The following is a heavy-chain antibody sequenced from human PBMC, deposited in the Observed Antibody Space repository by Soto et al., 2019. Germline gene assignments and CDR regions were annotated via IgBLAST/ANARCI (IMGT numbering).Heavy chain of an antibody. CDR1: GFSFSIYS. Sequence: EGQLVEFGGGLVKPGGSLRLSCAASGFSFSIYSYNWVRQAPGKGLEWLSYISPAGSSIYYADSVKGRFIISRDSARDSVYLQMNSLRAEDTAVYYCAKDRGGSGAFDIWGQGTMVTVSS. J-gene: IGHJ3*02. V-gene: IGHV3-48*01. CDR2: ISPAGSSI. CDR3: AKDRGGSGAFDI. D-gene: IGHD3-10*01.